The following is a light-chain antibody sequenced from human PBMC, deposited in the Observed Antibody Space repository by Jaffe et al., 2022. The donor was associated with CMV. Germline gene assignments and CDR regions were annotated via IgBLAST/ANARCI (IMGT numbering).Light chain of an antibody. CDR3: QQFYSTPYT. V-gene: IGKV4-1*01. CDR1: QSVLYSSNNKNP. CDR2: WSS. Sequence: DIVMTQSPDSLAVSLGERATINCKSSQSVLYSSNNKNPLAWYQQKPGQPPKLLISWSSTRESGVPDRFSGSGSGTDFTLTISSLQAEDVAVYYCQQFYSTPYTFGQGTKLEIK. J-gene: IGKJ2*01.